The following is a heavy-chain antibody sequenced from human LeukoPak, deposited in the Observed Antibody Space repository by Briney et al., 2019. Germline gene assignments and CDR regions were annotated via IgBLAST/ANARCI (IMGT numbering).Heavy chain of an antibody. D-gene: IGHD3-22*01. CDR2: IKSKTDGGTT. J-gene: IGHJ4*02. CDR3: TTDSYDSSGYYYKYFDY. V-gene: IGHV3-15*01. Sequence: PGGSLRLSCAASGFTLSNAWMSWVRQAPGKGLEWVGRIKSKTDGGTTDYAAPVKGRFTISRDDSKNTLYLQMNSLKTEDTAVYYCTTDSYDSSGYYYKYFDYWGQGTLVTVSS. CDR1: GFTLSNAW.